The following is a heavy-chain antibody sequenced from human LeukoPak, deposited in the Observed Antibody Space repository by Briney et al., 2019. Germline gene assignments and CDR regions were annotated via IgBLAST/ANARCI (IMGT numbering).Heavy chain of an antibody. Sequence: GGSLRLSCAASGFTFSSYAMSWVRQAPGKGLEWVSAISGSGGSTYYADSVKGRFTISRDNSKNTLYLQMNSLRAEDTAVYYCAKCSLKGYSYGCLQYWGQGTLVTVSS. V-gene: IGHV3-23*01. CDR1: GFTFSSYA. D-gene: IGHD5-18*01. CDR2: ISGSGGST. CDR3: AKCSLKGYSYGCLQY. J-gene: IGHJ4*02.